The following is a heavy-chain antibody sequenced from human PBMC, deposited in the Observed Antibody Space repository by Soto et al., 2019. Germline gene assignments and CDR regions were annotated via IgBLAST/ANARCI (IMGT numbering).Heavy chain of an antibody. CDR2: ISWNSGSI. D-gene: IGHD3-22*01. Sequence: EVQLVESGGGLVQPGRSLRLSCAASGFTFDDYAMHWVRQAPGKGLEWISGISWNSGSIGYADSVKGRFTISRDNAKNSLYLKMNSLRAEDTALYYCAKVTMYSSSYYDHWGQGTLVTVSS. CDR3: AKVTMYSSSYYDH. J-gene: IGHJ5*02. V-gene: IGHV3-9*01. CDR1: GFTFDDYA.